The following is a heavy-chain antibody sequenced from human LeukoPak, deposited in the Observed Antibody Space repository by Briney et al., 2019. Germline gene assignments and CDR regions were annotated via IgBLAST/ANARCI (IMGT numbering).Heavy chain of an antibody. CDR1: GGSISSSNW. V-gene: IGHV4-4*02. CDR2: IYHSGST. D-gene: IGHD2-15*01. J-gene: IGHJ5*02. Sequence: SETLSLTCAVSGGSISSSNWWSWVRQPPGKGLEWIGEIYHSGSTNYNPSLKSRVTTSVDKSKNQFSLKLSSVTAADTAVYYCARVKREVVVAATGNWFDPWGQGTLVTVSS. CDR3: ARVKREVVVAATGNWFDP.